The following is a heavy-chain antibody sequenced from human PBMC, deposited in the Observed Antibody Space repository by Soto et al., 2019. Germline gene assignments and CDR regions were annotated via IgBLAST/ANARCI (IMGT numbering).Heavy chain of an antibody. CDR2: ISGSGGST. V-gene: IGHV3-23*01. CDR3: AKGESYDFWSDLKYYFDY. Sequence: PGGSLRLSCAASGFTFSSYAMSWVRQAPGKGLEWVSAISGSGGSTYYADSVKGRFTISRDNSKNTLYLQMNSLRAEDTAVYYCAKGESYDFWSDLKYYFDYWGQGALVTVSS. CDR1: GFTFSSYA. D-gene: IGHD3-3*01. J-gene: IGHJ4*02.